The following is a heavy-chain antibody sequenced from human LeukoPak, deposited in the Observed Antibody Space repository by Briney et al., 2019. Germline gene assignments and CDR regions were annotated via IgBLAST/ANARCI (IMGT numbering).Heavy chain of an antibody. CDR3: TRLLGYCGTTSCYFDH. CDR1: GFSVSGSA. J-gene: IGHJ4*02. Sequence: GGSLRLSCAASGFSVSGSAMHWVRQASGKGLEWVGRIKSKVDNYATAYAASVKGRFTISRDDSKNTVYLQMYSLRTEDTAVYYCTRLLGYCGTTSCYFDHWGQGAQVTVSS. V-gene: IGHV3-73*01. D-gene: IGHD2-2*01. CDR2: IKSKVDNYAT.